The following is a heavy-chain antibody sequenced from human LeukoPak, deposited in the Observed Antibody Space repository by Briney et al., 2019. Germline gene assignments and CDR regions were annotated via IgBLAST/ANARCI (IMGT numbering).Heavy chain of an antibody. CDR3: AKVLQDFGARLDPYYGMDV. CDR2: ISYDGTTQ. Sequence: PGGSLRLSCAAPGFTFSTFAMHWVRQAPGKGLEWVAIISYDGTTQHYADSVKGRFTISRDNSKNTLFLQMNSLSAEDTAVFFCAKVLQDFGARLDPYYGMDVWGQGTTVIVSS. J-gene: IGHJ6*02. CDR1: GFTFSTFA. V-gene: IGHV3-30*18. D-gene: IGHD4-17*01.